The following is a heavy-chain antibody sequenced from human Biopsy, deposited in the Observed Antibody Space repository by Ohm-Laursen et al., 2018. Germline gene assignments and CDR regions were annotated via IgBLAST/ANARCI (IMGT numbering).Heavy chain of an antibody. J-gene: IGHJ1*01. CDR1: GGSFTGHY. CDR3: ARGSNEYGGLYFPH. CDR2: ISHTGYT. Sequence: PGTLSLTCTVSGGSFTGHYWTWIRQPPGKGLEWIGHISHTGYTSYKSSLKSRVTISLDTSRKHFSLRLTSLAAADTAVYHCARGSNEYGGLYFPHWGQGTLVTVSS. V-gene: IGHV4-59*11. D-gene: IGHD4-23*01.